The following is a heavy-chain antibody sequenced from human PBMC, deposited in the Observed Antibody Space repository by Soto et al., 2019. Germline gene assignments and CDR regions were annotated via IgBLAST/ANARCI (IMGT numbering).Heavy chain of an antibody. J-gene: IGHJ6*02. Sequence: AETLSLTCAVYGGSFSGYHWSWIRQPPGKWLEWIGEINHSGSTNYNPSLKSRVTISVDTSKNQFSLKLSSVTAADTAVYYCARGFPAILTGYYYYYYGMDVWGQGTTVTVS. CDR3: ARGFPAILTGYYYYYYGMDV. CDR2: INHSGST. D-gene: IGHD3-9*01. CDR1: GGSFSGYH. V-gene: IGHV4-34*01.